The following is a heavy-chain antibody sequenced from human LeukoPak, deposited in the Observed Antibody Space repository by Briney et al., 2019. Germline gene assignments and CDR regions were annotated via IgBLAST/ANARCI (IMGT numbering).Heavy chain of an antibody. Sequence: ASVKVSCKASGYTFTSYYMHWVRQAPGQGLEWMGIINPSGGSTSYAQKFQGRVTMTRDMSTSTVYMELSSLRSEDTAVYYCARDPLGEWLIAYFDYWGQGTLVTVSS. J-gene: IGHJ4*02. CDR1: GYTFTSYY. V-gene: IGHV1-46*01. CDR3: ARDPLGEWLIAYFDY. D-gene: IGHD3-16*01. CDR2: INPSGGST.